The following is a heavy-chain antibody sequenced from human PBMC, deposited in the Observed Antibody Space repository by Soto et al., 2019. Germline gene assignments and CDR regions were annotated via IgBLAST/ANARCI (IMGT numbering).Heavy chain of an antibody. CDR2: ISYDGSNK. J-gene: IGHJ4*02. CDR3: ARDRGGYDYGSYYFDY. D-gene: IGHD3-10*01. CDR1: GFTFSSYA. Sequence: QVQLVESGGGVVQPGRSLRLSCAASGFTFSSYAIHWVRQAPGKGLEWVAVISYDGSNKYYADSVKGRFTISRDNSKNTLYLQMNSLRAEDTAVYYCARDRGGYDYGSYYFDYWGQGTLVTVSS. V-gene: IGHV3-30-3*01.